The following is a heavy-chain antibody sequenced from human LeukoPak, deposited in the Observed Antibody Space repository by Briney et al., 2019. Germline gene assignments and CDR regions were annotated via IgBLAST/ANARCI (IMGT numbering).Heavy chain of an antibody. CDR2: ISYDGSNK. Sequence: PGGSLRLSCAASGFTFSSYAMHWVRQAPGKGLEWVAVISYDGSNKYYADSVKGRFTISRDNPKNTLYLQMNSLRAEDTAVYYCARLAAAGPIYYYYGMDVWGQGTTVTVSS. D-gene: IGHD6-13*01. J-gene: IGHJ6*02. CDR3: ARLAAAGPIYYYYGMDV. CDR1: GFTFSSYA. V-gene: IGHV3-30-3*01.